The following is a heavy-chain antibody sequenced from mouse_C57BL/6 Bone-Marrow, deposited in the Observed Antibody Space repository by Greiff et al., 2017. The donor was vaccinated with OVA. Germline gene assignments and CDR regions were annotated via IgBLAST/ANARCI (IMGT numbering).Heavy chain of an antibody. J-gene: IGHJ4*01. V-gene: IGHV1-15*01. D-gene: IGHD1-1*02. CDR1: GYTFTDYE. CDR2: IDPETGGT. Sequence: VKLVESGAELVRPGASVTLSCKASGYTFTDYEMHWVKQTPVHGLEWIGAIDPETGGTAYNQKFKGKAILTADKSSSTAYMELRSLTSDDSAVYYCTRGGFYAMDYWGQGTSVTVSS. CDR3: TRGGFYAMDY.